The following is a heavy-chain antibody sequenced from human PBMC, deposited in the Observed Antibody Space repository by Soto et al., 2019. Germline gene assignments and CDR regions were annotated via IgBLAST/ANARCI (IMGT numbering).Heavy chain of an antibody. CDR1: GGSVSSNSAA. Sequence: SQTLPLTCAIPGGSVSSNSAAWNWNRQSPSRGLEWLGRTYYRSKWYNDYAVSVKSRITINPDTSKNQFSLQLNSVTPEDTAVYYCAEGTVDAFDIWGQGTMVTVSS. CDR2: TYYRSKWYN. J-gene: IGHJ3*02. CDR3: AEGTVDAFDI. V-gene: IGHV6-1*01. D-gene: IGHD1-7*01.